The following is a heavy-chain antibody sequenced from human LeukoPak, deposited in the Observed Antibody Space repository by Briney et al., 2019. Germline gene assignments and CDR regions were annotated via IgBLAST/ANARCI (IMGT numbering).Heavy chain of an antibody. J-gene: IGHJ4*02. Sequence: ASVKVSCKASGYTFASYYMHWVRQAPGQGLEWMGIINPSGGSTSYAQKFQGRVTMTRDTSTSTVYMELSSLRSEDTAVYYCARIRYSSSWYGDNDYWGQGTLVTVSS. CDR1: GYTFASYY. CDR2: INPSGGST. CDR3: ARIRYSSSWYGDNDY. D-gene: IGHD6-13*01. V-gene: IGHV1-46*01.